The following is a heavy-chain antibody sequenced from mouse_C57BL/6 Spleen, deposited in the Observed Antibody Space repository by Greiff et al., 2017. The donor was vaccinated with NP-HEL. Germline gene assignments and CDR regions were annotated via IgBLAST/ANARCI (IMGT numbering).Heavy chain of an antibody. CDR1: GYTFTSYW. D-gene: IGHD2-4*01. CDR2: IDPSDSYT. CDR3: ATFYYDYDEGGYYFDY. J-gene: IGHJ2*01. V-gene: IGHV1-59*01. Sequence: QVQLQQPGAELVRPGTSVKLSCKASGYTFTSYWMHWVKQRPGQGLEWIGVIDPSDSYTNYNQKFKGKATLTVDTSSSTAYMQLSSLTSEDSAVYYCATFYYDYDEGGYYFDYWGQGTTLTVSS.